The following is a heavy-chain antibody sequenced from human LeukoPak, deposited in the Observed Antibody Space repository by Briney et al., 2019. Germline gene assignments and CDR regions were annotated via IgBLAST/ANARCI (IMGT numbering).Heavy chain of an antibody. CDR3: ARVDSGSYYGHDY. V-gene: IGHV1-8*03. J-gene: IGHJ4*02. Sequence: ASMKVACKASGYTPTSYDTNWVRQADGEGLEWIGWMNPKSGNTVHAQTLQDRVTPTRKTSISTAYMGLSSLRSDDTAMYYCARVDSGSYYGHDYWGEGTLVTVSS. D-gene: IGHD1-26*01. CDR2: MNPKSGNT. CDR1: GYTPTSYD.